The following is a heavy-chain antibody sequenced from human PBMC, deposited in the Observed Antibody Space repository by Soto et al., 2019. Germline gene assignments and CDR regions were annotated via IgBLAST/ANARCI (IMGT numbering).Heavy chain of an antibody. J-gene: IGHJ4*02. CDR1: GGSISSSSW. D-gene: IGHD1-7*01. CDR3: TTSQAGELNN. Sequence: QVQLQESGPGLVKTSGTLSLTCAVSGGSISSSSWWTWFRQSPGKGLAWIGAIFESGATNYNTSLKSRLTMSVDKSKNHFALNLSSLTAADTAVDFCTTSQAGELNNWVQGTLVTVSA. V-gene: IGHV4-4*02. CDR2: IFESGAT.